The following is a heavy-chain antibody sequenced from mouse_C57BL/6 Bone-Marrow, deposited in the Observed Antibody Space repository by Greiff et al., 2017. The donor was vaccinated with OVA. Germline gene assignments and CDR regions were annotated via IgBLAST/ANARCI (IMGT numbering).Heavy chain of an antibody. J-gene: IGHJ2*01. V-gene: IGHV1-81*01. D-gene: IGHD1-1*01. Sequence: QVHVKQSGAELARPGASVKLSCKASGYTFTSYGISWVKQRTGQGLEWIGEIYPRSGNTYYNEKFKGKATLTADKSSSTAYMELRSLTSEDSAVYFCARERLLRYPYYFDYWGQGTTLTVSS. CDR1: GYTFTSYG. CDR3: ARERLLRYPYYFDY. CDR2: IYPRSGNT.